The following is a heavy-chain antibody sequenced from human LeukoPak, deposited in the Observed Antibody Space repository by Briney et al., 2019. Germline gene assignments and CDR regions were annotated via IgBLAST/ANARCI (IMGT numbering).Heavy chain of an antibody. CDR3: ASWLRGVIGAFDI. D-gene: IGHD3-10*01. CDR2: INPSGDNT. Sequence: ASVKVSCKASGYTFTNNFMHWVRQAPGQGLEWIGIINPSGDNTWYAQKFQGRVTMTRDMATSTDYLEVSSLRSEDTAVYYCASWLRGVIGAFDIWGQGTMVTVSS. J-gene: IGHJ3*02. CDR1: GYTFTNNF. V-gene: IGHV1-46*01.